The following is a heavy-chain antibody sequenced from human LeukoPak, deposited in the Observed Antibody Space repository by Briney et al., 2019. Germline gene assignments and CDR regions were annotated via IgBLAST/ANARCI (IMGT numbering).Heavy chain of an antibody. D-gene: IGHD4-11*01. CDR3: ARVYGNYALDY. Sequence: GGSLRLSCAASGFTFSSYSMNWVRQAPGKGLEWVSYISSSSSTIYYADSVKGRFTISRDNAKNSLYLQMNSLRAEDTAVYYCARVYGNYALDYWGQGTLVTVSS. J-gene: IGHJ4*02. CDR1: GFTFSSYS. V-gene: IGHV3-48*04. CDR2: ISSSSSTI.